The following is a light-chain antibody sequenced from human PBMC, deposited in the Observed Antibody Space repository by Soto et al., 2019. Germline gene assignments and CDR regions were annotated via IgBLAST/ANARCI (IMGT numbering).Light chain of an antibody. CDR2: DDT. CDR3: QVWDSGSDRYV. Sequence: SYELTQPPSVSVAPGQTARIACGGDNIDNKNVNWHQQKPGQAPVLVVYDDTDRPSGIPERFSGSNSGNSATLTISRVEAGDEADYYCQVWDSGSDRYVFGPGTKVTVL. CDR1: NIDNKN. J-gene: IGLJ1*01. V-gene: IGLV3-21*02.